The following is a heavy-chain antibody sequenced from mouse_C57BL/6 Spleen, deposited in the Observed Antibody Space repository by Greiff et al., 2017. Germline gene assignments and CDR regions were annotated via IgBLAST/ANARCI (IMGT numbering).Heavy chain of an antibody. Sequence: QVQLQQPGAELVRPGSSVKLSCKASGYTFTSYWMHWVKQRPIQGLEWIGNIDPSDSETHYNQKFKDKATLTVDKSSSTAYMQLSSLTSEDSAVYYCARLGYYYGYAMDYRGQGTSVTVSS. CDR2: IDPSDSET. D-gene: IGHD1-1*01. CDR1: GYTFTSYW. CDR3: ARLGYYYGYAMDY. J-gene: IGHJ4*01. V-gene: IGHV1-52*01.